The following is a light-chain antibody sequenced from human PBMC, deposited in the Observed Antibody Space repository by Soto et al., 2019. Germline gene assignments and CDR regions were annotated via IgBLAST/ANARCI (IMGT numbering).Light chain of an antibody. Sequence: DVQLTQSPSPLSASVADRVSISCRASRAITNHLNWYQQKPGKAPILLVYAASTLETGVPSRFSGSGSGTHFTLTIDNLQPEDVATYFCQQNYITPLTFGGGTKVEI. V-gene: IGKV1-39*01. J-gene: IGKJ4*01. CDR1: RAITNH. CDR2: AAS. CDR3: QQNYITPLT.